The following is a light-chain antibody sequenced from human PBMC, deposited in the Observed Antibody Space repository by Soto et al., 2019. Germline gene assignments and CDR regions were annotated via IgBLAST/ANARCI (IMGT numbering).Light chain of an antibody. Sequence: QAVMTQPPSVSAAPGQKVTISCSGSSSNIGGNSVSWYQQLPGTAPKLLIYKVDNRPSGISDRFSASKSGNTASLTISGLQAEDEAHYYCSSYTTVPSPQWVFAGGTKLTVL. CDR1: SSNIGGNS. CDR2: KVD. CDR3: SSYTTVPSPQWV. J-gene: IGLJ3*02. V-gene: IGLV1-51*01.